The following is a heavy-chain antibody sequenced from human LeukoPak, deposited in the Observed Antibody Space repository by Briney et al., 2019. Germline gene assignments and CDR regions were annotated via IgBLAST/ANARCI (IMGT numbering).Heavy chain of an antibody. CDR2: INPNSGDT. D-gene: IGHD6-19*01. V-gene: IGHV1-2*02. Sequence: ASVKVSCKASEYTFTAYYVHWVRQAPGQGLERMGWINPNSGDTNFAQNFQGRVTMTRDTSISTVYMELSRLRSDDTAVYYCAKVGQWLVENDWFDPWGQGTLVTVSS. J-gene: IGHJ5*02. CDR3: AKVGQWLVENDWFDP. CDR1: EYTFTAYY.